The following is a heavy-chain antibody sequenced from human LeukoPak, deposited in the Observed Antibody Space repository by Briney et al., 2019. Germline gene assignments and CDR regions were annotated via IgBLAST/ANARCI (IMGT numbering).Heavy chain of an antibody. D-gene: IGHD7-27*01. Sequence: PSETLSLTCAVYGGSFSGYYWSWIRQPPGKGLEWIGSIYYSGSTYYNPSLKSRVTISVDTSKNQFSLKMTSVTAADTAVYYCARHLGTRGDWFDPWGQGTLVTVSS. V-gene: IGHV4-34*01. CDR1: GGSFSGYY. J-gene: IGHJ5*02. CDR3: ARHLGTRGDWFDP. CDR2: IYYSGST.